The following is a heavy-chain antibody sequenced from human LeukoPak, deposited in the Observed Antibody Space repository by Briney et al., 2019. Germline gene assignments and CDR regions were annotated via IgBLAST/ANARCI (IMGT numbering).Heavy chain of an antibody. Sequence: PGGSLRLPCAASGFTFSSYSMNWVRQAPGKGLEWFSSISSSSSNIYYADSVQGRFTISRDNAKNSLYLQMNSLRDEDTAVYYCARLYYYGSGSSDYWGQGTLVTVSS. V-gene: IGHV3-48*02. CDR3: ARLYYYGSGSSDY. J-gene: IGHJ4*02. D-gene: IGHD3-10*01. CDR1: GFTFSSYS. CDR2: ISSSSSNI.